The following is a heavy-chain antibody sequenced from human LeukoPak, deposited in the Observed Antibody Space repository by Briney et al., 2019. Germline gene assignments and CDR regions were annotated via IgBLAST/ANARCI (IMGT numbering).Heavy chain of an antibody. Sequence: VASVKVSCKASGYTFTGYYMHWVRQAPGQGLEWMGWINPNSGGTNYAQKFQGRVTMTRDTSISTAYMELSRLRSDDTAVYYCARSSDSSGYYLGGDAFDIWGQGTMVTVSS. V-gene: IGHV1-2*02. CDR2: INPNSGGT. CDR3: ARSSDSSGYYLGGDAFDI. D-gene: IGHD3-22*01. CDR1: GYTFTGYY. J-gene: IGHJ3*02.